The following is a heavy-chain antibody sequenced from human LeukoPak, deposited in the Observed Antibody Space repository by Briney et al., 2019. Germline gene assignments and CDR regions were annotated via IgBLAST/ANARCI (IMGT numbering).Heavy chain of an antibody. CDR1: GGSVSFYC. V-gene: IGHV4-59*02. D-gene: IGHD3-10*01. Sequence: SETLSLTCTVSGGSVSFYCWSWIRQPPGKGLEWIGYIYYSGSTNYNPSLKSRVTISVDTSKNQFSLKVSSVTAADTAVYYCARDARGSSYMDVWGQGTTVTVSS. J-gene: IGHJ6*02. CDR3: ARDARGSSYMDV. CDR2: IYYSGST.